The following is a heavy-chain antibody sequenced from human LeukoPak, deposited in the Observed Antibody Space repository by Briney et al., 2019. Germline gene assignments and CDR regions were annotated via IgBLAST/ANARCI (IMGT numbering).Heavy chain of an antibody. CDR3: ARGYEDY. CDR2: INHSGST. V-gene: IGHV4-34*01. CDR1: GGSFSGYY. Sequence: SETLSLTCAVYGGSFSGYYWSWIRQPPGKRLEWNGEINHSGSTNYNPSLKSRVTISVDTSKNQFSLKRSSVTAADTAVYYCARGYEDYWGQGTLVTVSS. D-gene: IGHD3-22*01. J-gene: IGHJ4*02.